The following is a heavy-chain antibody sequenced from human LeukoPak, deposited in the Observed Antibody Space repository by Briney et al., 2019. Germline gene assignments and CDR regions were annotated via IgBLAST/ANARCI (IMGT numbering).Heavy chain of an antibody. J-gene: IGHJ4*02. V-gene: IGHV1-8*01. Sequence: ASVKVSCKTSGYTFTDYDINWVRQATGQGLEWVGWMNPKSGFTGSAQRFQGRVTMTRDTSIRTAYLELSSLRSEDTAIYYCVRVRGSIDYWGQGTLVTVSS. CDR3: VRVRGSIDY. CDR2: MNPKSGFT. CDR1: GYTFTDYD. D-gene: IGHD3-10*01.